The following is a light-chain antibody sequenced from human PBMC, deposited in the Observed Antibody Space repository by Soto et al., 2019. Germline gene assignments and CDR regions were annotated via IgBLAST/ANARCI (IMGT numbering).Light chain of an antibody. J-gene: IGKJ2*01. Sequence: EIVLTQSPASLSLSPGERATLSCRASQSVYNYLAWFQQKPGHAPRLLIYEASNRATGFPVRFSGSGSGTDFALTISSLEPAYVAVYYCQQRAAWPYPFGHGTRLAIK. CDR3: QQRAAWPYP. CDR2: EAS. V-gene: IGKV3-11*01. CDR1: QSVYNY.